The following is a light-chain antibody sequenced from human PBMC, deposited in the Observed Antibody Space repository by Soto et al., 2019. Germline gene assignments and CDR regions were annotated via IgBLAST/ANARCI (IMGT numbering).Light chain of an antibody. J-gene: IGKJ1*01. CDR3: QQYNSYSWT. CDR1: QSISSW. Sequence: IQVTQSPSTLSASVGDIVSITCLASQSISSWLAWYQQKPGKAPKLLIYDASSLESGVPSRFSGSGSGTEFTLTISSLQPDDFATYYCQQYNSYSWTFGQGSKVDIK. CDR2: DAS. V-gene: IGKV1-5*01.